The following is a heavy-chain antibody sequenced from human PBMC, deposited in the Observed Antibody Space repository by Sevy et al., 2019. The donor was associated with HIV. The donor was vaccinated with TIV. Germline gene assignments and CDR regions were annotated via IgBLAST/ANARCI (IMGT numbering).Heavy chain of an antibody. V-gene: IGHV3-30*02. CDR3: AKDGLYSSGWYEGGDY. J-gene: IGHJ4*02. Sequence: GESLKISCAASGFTFSSYGMHWVRQTPGKGLEWVAFIRYDGSNKYYADSVKGRFTISRDNSKNTLYLQMNSLRAEDTAVYYCAKDGLYSSGWYEGGDYWGQGTLVTVSS. CDR2: IRYDGSNK. D-gene: IGHD6-19*01. CDR1: GFTFSSYG.